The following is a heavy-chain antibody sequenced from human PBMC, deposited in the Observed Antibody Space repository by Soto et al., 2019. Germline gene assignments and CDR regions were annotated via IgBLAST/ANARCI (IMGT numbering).Heavy chain of an antibody. CDR2: ISKGSSLI. J-gene: IGHJ4*02. V-gene: IGHV3-21*01. Sequence: GGSLRLSCVGSGFIFSSFTMTWVRQAPGMGLQYLASISKGSSLIYYADSVRGRFIISRDNSKDSVFLQMYSLRAEDTAMYYCVRGDDRVDWGQGTLVTVSS. CDR3: VRGDDRVD. D-gene: IGHD1-1*01. CDR1: GFIFSSFT.